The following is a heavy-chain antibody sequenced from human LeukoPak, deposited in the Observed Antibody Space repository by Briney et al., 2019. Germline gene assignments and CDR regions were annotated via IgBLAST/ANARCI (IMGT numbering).Heavy chain of an antibody. CDR2: INPSGGST. Sequence: ASVKVSCKASGYTFTSYYMHWVRQAPGQGLEWMGIINPSGGSTSYAQKFQGRVTMTRDTSTSTAYMELRSLRSDDTAVYYCARDLKRLTSGWITAAAGDYWGQGTLVTVSS. CDR3: ARDLKRLTSGWITAAAGDY. D-gene: IGHD6-19*01. CDR1: GYTFTSYY. V-gene: IGHV1-46*01. J-gene: IGHJ4*02.